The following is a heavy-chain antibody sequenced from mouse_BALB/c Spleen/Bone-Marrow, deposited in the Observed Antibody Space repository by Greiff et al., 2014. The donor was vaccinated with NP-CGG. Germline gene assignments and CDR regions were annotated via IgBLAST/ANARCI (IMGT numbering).Heavy chain of an antibody. Sequence: EVQLEESGGDLVKPGGSLKLSCAASGFTFSDFYMFWFRQTPEKRLEWVATISDGGTYTYYPDSVKGRFTISRDNAKNNLYLQMSSLKSEDTAMYYCARSGGRCGAMDYWGQGTSVTVSS. V-gene: IGHV5-4*02. J-gene: IGHJ4*01. D-gene: IGHD3-1*01. CDR3: ARSGGRCGAMDY. CDR2: ISDGGTYT. CDR1: GFTFSDFY.